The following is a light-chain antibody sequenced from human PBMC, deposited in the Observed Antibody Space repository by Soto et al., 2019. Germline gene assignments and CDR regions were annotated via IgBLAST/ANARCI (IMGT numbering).Light chain of an antibody. V-gene: IGKV3-20*01. CDR3: QQFGSSPGFT. J-gene: IGKJ3*01. CDR1: QSINNRY. CDR2: AAS. Sequence: EIVLTQSPGTLSLSPGERATLSCRASQSINNRYLAWYQQKPGQAPRLLIYAASSRATGIPDRFSGSGSGTDFTLTISSLEPEDVAVYYCQQFGSSPGFTFGPGTKVDIK.